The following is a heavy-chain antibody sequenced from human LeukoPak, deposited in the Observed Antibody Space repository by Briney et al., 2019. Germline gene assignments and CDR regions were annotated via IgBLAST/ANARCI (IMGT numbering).Heavy chain of an antibody. CDR1: GFTFSGFG. CDR3: AKDHKPEGNRYFHY. Sequence: GGSLRLSCAASGFTFSGFGVHWVRQARGKGLEWVAFIWSYVIKKYYTPSITGPFTISTDNSKNTLYLQMNSLRPEDTAVYYCAKDHKPEGNRYFHYWGQGALVTVSS. J-gene: IGHJ4*02. CDR2: IWSYVIKK. V-gene: IGHV3-30*02.